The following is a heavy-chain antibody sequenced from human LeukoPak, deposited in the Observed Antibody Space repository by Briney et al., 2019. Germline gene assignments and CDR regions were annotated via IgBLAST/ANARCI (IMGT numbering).Heavy chain of an antibody. Sequence: PSETLSLTCTVSGGSISNYYWSWVRQPPGKGLEWIGYIYYSGSTNYNPSLKSRVTISVDTSKNQFSLKLSSVTAADTAVYYCARSDFSDAFDIWGQGTIVTVSS. CDR3: ARSDFSDAFDI. CDR2: IYYSGST. J-gene: IGHJ3*02. V-gene: IGHV4-59*01. CDR1: GGSISNYY. D-gene: IGHD2-21*02.